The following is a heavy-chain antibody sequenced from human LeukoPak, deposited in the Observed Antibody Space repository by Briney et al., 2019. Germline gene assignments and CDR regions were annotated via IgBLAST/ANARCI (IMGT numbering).Heavy chain of an antibody. D-gene: IGHD3-10*01. V-gene: IGHV4-34*01. CDR2: INHSGST. Sequence: PSETLSLTCTAYGGSFSGYYWSWIRQPPGKGLEWIGEINHSGSTNYNPSLKSRVTISVDTSKNQFSLKLSSVTAADTAVYYCARGYGPGSYYHYWGQGTLVTVSS. J-gene: IGHJ4*02. CDR3: ARGYGPGSYYHY. CDR1: GGSFSGYY.